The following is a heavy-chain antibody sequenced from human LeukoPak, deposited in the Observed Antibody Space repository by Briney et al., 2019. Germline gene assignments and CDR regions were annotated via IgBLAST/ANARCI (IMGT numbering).Heavy chain of an antibody. J-gene: IGHJ5*02. Sequence: GGSLRLSCAASGFTFSSYSMNWVRQAPGKGLEWVSSISSSSSYIYYADSVKGRFTISRDNAKNSLYLQMNSLRAEDTAVYYCARDIVVVPGSFDPWGQGTLVTVSS. CDR1: GFTFSSYS. V-gene: IGHV3-21*01. D-gene: IGHD2-2*01. CDR2: ISSSSSYI. CDR3: ARDIVVVPGSFDP.